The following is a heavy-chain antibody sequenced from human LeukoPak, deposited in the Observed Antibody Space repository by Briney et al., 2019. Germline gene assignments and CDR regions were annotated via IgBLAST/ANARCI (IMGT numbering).Heavy chain of an antibody. V-gene: IGHV4-61*01. CDR1: GGSVSSGSYY. CDR2: IYYSGST. CDR3: ARDKDIVVVPAAMTWDYYYGMDV. D-gene: IGHD2-2*01. Sequence: SETLSLTCTVSGGSVSSGSYYWSWIRQPPGKGLEWIGYIYYSGSTNYNPSLKSRVTISVDTSKNQFSLKLSSVTAADTAVYYCARDKDIVVVPAAMTWDYYYGMDVWGKWTTVTVSS. J-gene: IGHJ6*04.